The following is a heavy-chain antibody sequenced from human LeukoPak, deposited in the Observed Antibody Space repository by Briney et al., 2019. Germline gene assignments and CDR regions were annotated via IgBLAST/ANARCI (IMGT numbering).Heavy chain of an antibody. V-gene: IGHV1-69*04. Sequence: ASVKVSCKASGGTFSSYAISWVRQAPRQGLEWMGRIIPILGIANYAQKFQGRVTITADKSTSTAYMELSSLRSEDTAVYYCARGTFSGQLAYWGQGTLVTVSS. D-gene: IGHD6-6*01. CDR1: GGTFSSYA. CDR2: IIPILGIA. CDR3: ARGTFSGQLAY. J-gene: IGHJ4*02.